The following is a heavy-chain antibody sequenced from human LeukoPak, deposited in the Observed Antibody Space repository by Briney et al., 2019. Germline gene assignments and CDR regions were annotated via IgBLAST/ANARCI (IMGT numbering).Heavy chain of an antibody. CDR3: ARDLVAARPGTGAFDI. J-gene: IGHJ3*02. CDR1: GGSISSNNW. Sequence: SETLSLTCAVSGGSISSNNWWIWVRQSPEKGLEWIGEIYHDGSTNYNPSLKSRVTISMDKSKNQLSLKLNFVTAADTAVYYCARDLVAARPGTGAFDIWGQGTLVTVSS. D-gene: IGHD6-6*01. V-gene: IGHV4-4*02. CDR2: IYHDGST.